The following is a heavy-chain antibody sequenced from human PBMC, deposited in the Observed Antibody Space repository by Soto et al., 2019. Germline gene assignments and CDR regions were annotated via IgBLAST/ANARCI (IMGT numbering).Heavy chain of an antibody. CDR1: GGSISSYY. Sequence: SETLSLTCTVSGGSISSYYWSWIRQPPGKGLEWIGYIYYSGSTNYNPSLKSRVTISVDTSKNQFSLKLSSVTAADTAVYYCARGTMYYDILTGYYPRWFDPWGQGTLVTVSS. D-gene: IGHD3-9*01. V-gene: IGHV4-59*01. CDR3: ARGTMYYDILTGYYPRWFDP. J-gene: IGHJ5*02. CDR2: IYYSGST.